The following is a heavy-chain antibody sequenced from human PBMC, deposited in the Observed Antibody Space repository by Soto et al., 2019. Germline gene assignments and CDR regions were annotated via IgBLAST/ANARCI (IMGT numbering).Heavy chain of an antibody. CDR3: ARSAIPRGGWFRP. V-gene: IGHV4-4*07. CDR1: DDSLSTYY. D-gene: IGHD2-21*01. Sequence: SETLSLTCNVSDDSLSTYYWSWIRQSAGKGLEWIGRIYASGSTNYNPSLKGRVSMSVDTSKKQFSLKMMSVTAADTAMYYCARSAIPRGGWFRPWGQGVLVTVSS. CDR2: IYASGST. J-gene: IGHJ5*02.